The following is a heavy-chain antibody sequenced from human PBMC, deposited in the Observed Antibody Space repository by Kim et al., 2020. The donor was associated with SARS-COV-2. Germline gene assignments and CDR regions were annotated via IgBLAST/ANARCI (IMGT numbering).Heavy chain of an antibody. J-gene: IGHJ6*02. CDR3: ASDHPKHGMDV. Sequence: SETLSLTCTVSGGSISSYYWSWIRQPPGKGLEWIGYIYYSGSTNYNPSLKSRVTISVDTSKNQFSLKLSSVTAADTAVYYCASDHPKHGMDVWGQGTTVTVSS. CDR2: IYYSGST. CDR1: GGSISSYY. V-gene: IGHV4-59*13.